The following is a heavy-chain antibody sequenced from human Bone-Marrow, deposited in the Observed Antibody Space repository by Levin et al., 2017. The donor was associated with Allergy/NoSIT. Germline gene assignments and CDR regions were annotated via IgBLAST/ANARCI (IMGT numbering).Heavy chain of an antibody. CDR3: ARDGGTVAAHDWYFEL. V-gene: IGHV3-74*01. Sequence: GGSLRLSCAASEFSFNNYWMNWVRQAPGKGLVWVSRIKTDGRATTYADSVKGRFTISRDNAKNTLYLQMNSLRDEDTAVYYCARDGGTVAAHDWYFELWGRGTLVTVSS. CDR1: EFSFNNYW. D-gene: IGHD4-23*01. J-gene: IGHJ2*01. CDR2: IKTDGRAT.